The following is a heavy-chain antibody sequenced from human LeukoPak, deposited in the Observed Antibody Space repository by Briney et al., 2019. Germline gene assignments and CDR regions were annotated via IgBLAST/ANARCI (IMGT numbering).Heavy chain of an antibody. Sequence: VASVKVSCKASGGTFSSYAISWVRQAPGQGLEWMGRIIPIFGTANYAQKFQGRVTITTDESTSTAYMELSSLRSEDTAVYYCARAYSSSSLVFDNWGQGTLVTVSS. J-gene: IGHJ4*02. D-gene: IGHD6-6*01. CDR3: ARAYSSSSLVFDN. V-gene: IGHV1-69*05. CDR1: GGTFSSYA. CDR2: IIPIFGTA.